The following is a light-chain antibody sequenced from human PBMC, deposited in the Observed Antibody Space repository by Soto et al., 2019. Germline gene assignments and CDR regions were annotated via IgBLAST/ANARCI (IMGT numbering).Light chain of an antibody. CDR3: QQYEDLPLT. Sequence: DIQMTQSPSSLSASVGDRVTITCQASQDISNYLNLYQQKPGKAPKLLIFDASNVETGVPSRFSGSGSGTHFTFTILSLQAEDIATYYCQQYEDLPLTFGGGTKVEI. CDR1: QDISNY. V-gene: IGKV1-33*01. CDR2: DAS. J-gene: IGKJ4*01.